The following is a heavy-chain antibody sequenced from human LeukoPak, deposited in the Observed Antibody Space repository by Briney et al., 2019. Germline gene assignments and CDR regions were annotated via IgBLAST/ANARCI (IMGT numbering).Heavy chain of an antibody. CDR3: ARETPIIITGTTGWFDP. CDR2: ISGSGGDT. J-gene: IGHJ5*02. D-gene: IGHD1-20*01. CDR1: GFTFSSYS. V-gene: IGHV3-21*01. Sequence: GGSLRLSCAASGFTFSSYSMNWVRQAPGKGLEWVSAISGSGGDTYYADSVKGRFTISRDNAKNSLYLQMNSLRAEDTAVYYCARETPIIITGTTGWFDPWGQGTLVTVSS.